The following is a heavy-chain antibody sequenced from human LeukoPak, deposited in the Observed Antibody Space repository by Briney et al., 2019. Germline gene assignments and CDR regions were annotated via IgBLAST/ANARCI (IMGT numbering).Heavy chain of an antibody. V-gene: IGHV3-30-3*01. CDR2: ISYDGSNK. J-gene: IGHJ6*02. Sequence: GRSLRLSCAASGFTFSSYAMHWVRQAPGKGLEWVAVISYDGSNKYYADSVKGRFTISRDNSKNTLYLQMNSLRAEDTAVYYCARDGRDSSGYYYSGPYGMDVWGQGTTVTVSS. D-gene: IGHD3-22*01. CDR3: ARDGRDSSGYYYSGPYGMDV. CDR1: GFTFSSYA.